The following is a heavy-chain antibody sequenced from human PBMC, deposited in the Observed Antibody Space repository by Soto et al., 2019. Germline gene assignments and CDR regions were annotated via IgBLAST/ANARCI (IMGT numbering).Heavy chain of an antibody. D-gene: IGHD5-12*01. CDR1: GDSINSNTYY. V-gene: IGHV4-39*01. CDR3: ARLLLGATILSGFDS. J-gene: IGHJ4*02. Sequence: SETLSLTCIVSGDSINSNTYYWAWIRQSPGEGLEWIGSIYYTGSAFYNPALKSRVTISVDTSKNQFSLKMDSVTAADTAVYFCARLLLGATILSGFDSWGRGILRTGSS. CDR2: IYYTGSA.